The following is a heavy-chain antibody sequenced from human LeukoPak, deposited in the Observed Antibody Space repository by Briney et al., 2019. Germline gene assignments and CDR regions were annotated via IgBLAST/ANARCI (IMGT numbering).Heavy chain of an antibody. CDR3: ARSLYSYHYYYYYYMDV. D-gene: IGHD5-18*01. V-gene: IGHV4-59*01. CDR1: GGSISSYY. J-gene: IGHJ6*03. CDR2: IYYSGST. Sequence: SETLSLTCTVSGGSISSYYWSWIRQPPGKGLEWIGYIYYSGSTNYNPSLKSRVTISVDTSKNQFSLKLSSVTAADTAVYYCARSLYSYHYYYYYYMDVWGKGTTVTVPS.